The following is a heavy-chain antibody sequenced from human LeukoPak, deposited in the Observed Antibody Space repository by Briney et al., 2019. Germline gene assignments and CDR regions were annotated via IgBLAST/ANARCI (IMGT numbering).Heavy chain of an antibody. CDR2: MNPNSGNT. D-gene: IGHD1-1*01. Sequence: EASVKVSCKASGYTFTSYDINWVRQATGQGLEWMGWMNPNSGNTGYAQKFQGRVTMTRNTSISTAYMELSSLRSEDTAVYYCARAVQLERINWFDLWGQGTLVTVSS. CDR1: GYTFTSYD. J-gene: IGHJ5*02. CDR3: ARAVQLERINWFDL. V-gene: IGHV1-8*01.